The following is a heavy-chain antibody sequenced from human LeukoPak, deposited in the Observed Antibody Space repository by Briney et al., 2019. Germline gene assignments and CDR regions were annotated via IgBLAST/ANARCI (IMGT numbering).Heavy chain of an antibody. V-gene: IGHV4-4*02. CDR1: GGSISSSNW. Sequence: KPSETLSLTCAVSGGSISSSNWWSWVRQPPGKGLEWIGEIYHSGSTNYNPSLKSRVTISVDKSKNQFSLKLSSVTAADTAVYYCARVLLWFGEQYYYGMDVWGQGTTVTVSS. D-gene: IGHD3-10*01. CDR2: IYHSGST. CDR3: ARVLLWFGEQYYYGMDV. J-gene: IGHJ6*02.